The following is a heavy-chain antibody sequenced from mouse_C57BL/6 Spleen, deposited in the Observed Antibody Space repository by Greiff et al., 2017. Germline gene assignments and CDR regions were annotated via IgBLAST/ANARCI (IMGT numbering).Heavy chain of an antibody. CDR2: IYPSDSET. CDR3: ARDGYLAWFAY. CDR1: GYTFTGYW. Sequence: QVQLQQPGAELVRPGSSVKLSCKASGYTFTGYWMDWVKQRPGQGLEWIGNIYPSDSETHYNQKFKDKATLTVDKSSSTAYMQLSSLTSEDSAVYYCARDGYLAWFAYWGQGTLVTVSA. V-gene: IGHV1-61*01. J-gene: IGHJ3*01. D-gene: IGHD2-3*01.